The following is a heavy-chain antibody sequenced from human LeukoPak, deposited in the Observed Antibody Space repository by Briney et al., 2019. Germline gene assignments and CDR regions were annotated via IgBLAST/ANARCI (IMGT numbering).Heavy chain of an antibody. CDR2: GIHGGST. Sequence: SETLSLTCAVYGGSFSGHSWSWIRQPPGKGLEWIGEGIHGGSTNYNPSLKSRVIISLDTSKNQFSLKLSSVTAADSAVYYCARKQWLAPRYFDYWGQGTLVTVSS. V-gene: IGHV4-34*12. J-gene: IGHJ4*02. D-gene: IGHD6-19*01. CDR1: GGSFSGHS. CDR3: ARKQWLAPRYFDY.